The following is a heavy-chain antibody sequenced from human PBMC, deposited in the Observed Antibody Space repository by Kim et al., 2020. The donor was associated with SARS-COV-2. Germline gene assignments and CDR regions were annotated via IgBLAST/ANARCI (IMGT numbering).Heavy chain of an antibody. CDR3: ARDLGTATGIK. V-gene: IGHV1-69*01. J-gene: IGHJ4*02. D-gene: IGHD6-25*01. CDR2: A. Sequence: ANYAQKFQGRVTITADESTSTAYMELSSLRSEDTAVYYCARDLGTATGIKWGQGTLVTVSS.